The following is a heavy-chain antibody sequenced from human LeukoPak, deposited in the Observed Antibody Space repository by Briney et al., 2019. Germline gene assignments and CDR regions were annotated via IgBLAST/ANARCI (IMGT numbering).Heavy chain of an antibody. V-gene: IGHV3-9*01. CDR2: ISWNSGSI. CDR3: AKESYGDYGYGMDV. D-gene: IGHD4-17*01. Sequence: PGRSLRLSCAASGFTFDDYVMHWVRQAPGKGLEWVSGISWNSGSIGYADSVKGRFTISRDNAKNSLYLQMNSLRAEDTALYYCAKESYGDYGYGMDVWGQGTTVTVSS. CDR1: GFTFDDYV. J-gene: IGHJ6*02.